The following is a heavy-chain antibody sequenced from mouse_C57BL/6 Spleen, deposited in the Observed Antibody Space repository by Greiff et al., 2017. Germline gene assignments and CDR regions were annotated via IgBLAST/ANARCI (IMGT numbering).Heavy chain of an antibody. J-gene: IGHJ2*01. Sequence: EVKLVESGGGLVKPGGSLKLSCAASGFTFSSYAMSWVRQTPEKRLEWVATISDGGSYTYYPDNVKGRFTISRDNAKNNLYLQMSHLKSEDTAMYYCARDAGTVVATKGDYFDYWGQGTTLTVSS. V-gene: IGHV5-4*01. D-gene: IGHD1-1*01. CDR1: GFTFSSYA. CDR2: ISDGGSYT. CDR3: ARDAGTVVATKGDYFDY.